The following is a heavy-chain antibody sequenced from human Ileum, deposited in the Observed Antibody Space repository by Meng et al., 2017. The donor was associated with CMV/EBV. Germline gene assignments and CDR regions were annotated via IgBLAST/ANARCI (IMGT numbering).Heavy chain of an antibody. J-gene: IGHJ4*02. CDR3: ARDGGFYYFDY. D-gene: IGHD4-23*01. Sequence: CSASGFTFCLSWMLWVRQAPGKGLVWVSRIDSDGSSTSYADSVKGRFTISRDNAKNTLYLQMNSLRAEDTAVYYCARDGGFYYFDYWGQGTLVTVSS. V-gene: IGHV3-74*01. CDR2: IDSDGSST. CDR1: GFTFCLSW.